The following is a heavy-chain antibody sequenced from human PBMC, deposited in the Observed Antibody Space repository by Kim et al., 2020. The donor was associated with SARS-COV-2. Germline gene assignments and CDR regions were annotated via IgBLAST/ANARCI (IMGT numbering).Heavy chain of an antibody. J-gene: IGHJ4*01. CDR2: ISANGAGT. CDR3: AKDGVEMPNARGYFDY. Sequence: GGSLRLSCTASGFTFSNYAMRWVRQSPGKGLEWVSSISANGAGTSYIDAVKGRFTVSRDNSKNTLHLQMNNLRAEDTAVYYCAKDGVEMPNARGYFDYWGHGVLVTVSS. CDR1: GFTFSNYA. V-gene: IGHV3-23*01. D-gene: IGHD3-3*01.